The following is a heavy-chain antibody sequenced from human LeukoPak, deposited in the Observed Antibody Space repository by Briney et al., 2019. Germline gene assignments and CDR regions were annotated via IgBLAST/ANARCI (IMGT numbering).Heavy chain of an antibody. CDR1: GFSFSSNW. CDR2: INSDGSST. J-gene: IGHJ4*02. V-gene: IGHV3-74*01. CDR3: AGDRDTGSWSFY. D-gene: IGHD6-13*01. Sequence: GGSLRLSCAVSGFSFSSNWLHWVRQVPGKGLVWVSRINSDGSSTTYADSVKGRFTISRDNAKNTLYLQMNSLGAEDTAVYYCAGDRDTGSWSFYWGQGTQVTVSS.